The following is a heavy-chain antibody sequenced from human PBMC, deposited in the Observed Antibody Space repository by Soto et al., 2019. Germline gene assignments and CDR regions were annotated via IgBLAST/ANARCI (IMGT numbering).Heavy chain of an antibody. CDR2: IYYSGST. J-gene: IGHJ6*03. CDR1: GGSISSYY. Sequence: SETLSLTCTVSGGSISSYYWSWIRQPPGKGLEWIGYIYYSGSTNYNPSLKSRVTISVGTSKNQFSLKLSSVTAADTAVYYCAIDSRSMITFGGANYYYYMDVWGKGTTVTVSS. D-gene: IGHD3-16*01. CDR3: AIDSRSMITFGGANYYYYMDV. V-gene: IGHV4-59*01.